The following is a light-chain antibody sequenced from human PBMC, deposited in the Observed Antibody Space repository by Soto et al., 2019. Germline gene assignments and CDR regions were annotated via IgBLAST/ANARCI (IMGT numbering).Light chain of an antibody. Sequence: QSVLTQPPSASGTRGQRVTISCSGSSSNIGSNSVNWYQHLPGTAPRLLIFTNNRRPSGVPDRFSGSKSGTSASLAISGLQSEDEADYYCAAWDDSLNVVFGGGTKLTVL. CDR3: AAWDDSLNVV. V-gene: IGLV1-44*01. CDR1: SSNIGSNS. CDR2: TNN. J-gene: IGLJ2*01.